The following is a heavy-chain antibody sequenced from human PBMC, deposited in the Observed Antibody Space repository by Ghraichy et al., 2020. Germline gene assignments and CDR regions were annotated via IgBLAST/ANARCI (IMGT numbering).Heavy chain of an antibody. J-gene: IGHJ6*02. CDR2: ISSSSSYI. D-gene: IGHD3-3*01. CDR1: GFTFSSYS. Sequence: GESLNISCAASGFTFSSYSMNWVRQAPGKGLEWVSSISSSSSYIYYADSVKGRFTISRDNAKNSLYLQMNSLRAEDTAVYYCARDLPPRKGFLDYGMDVWGQGTTVTVSS. CDR3: ARDLPPRKGFLDYGMDV. V-gene: IGHV3-21*01.